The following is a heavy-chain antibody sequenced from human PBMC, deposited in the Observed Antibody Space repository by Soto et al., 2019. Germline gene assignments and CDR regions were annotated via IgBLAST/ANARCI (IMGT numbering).Heavy chain of an antibody. J-gene: IGHJ6*03. D-gene: IGHD3-3*01. CDR3: ARVALGRFLEWRNAYYYYYMYV. CDR2: ISAYNGNT. Sequence: GASVKVSCKASGYTFTSYGISWVRQAPGQGLEWMGWISAYNGNTNYAQKLQGRVTMTTDTSTSTAYMELRSLRSDDTVVYYCARVALGRFLEWRNAYYYYYMYVWGKGTTVTVSS. CDR1: GYTFTSYG. V-gene: IGHV1-18*01.